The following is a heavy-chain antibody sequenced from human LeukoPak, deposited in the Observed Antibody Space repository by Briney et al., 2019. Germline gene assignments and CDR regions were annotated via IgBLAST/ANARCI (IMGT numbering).Heavy chain of an antibody. D-gene: IGHD1-1*01. CDR3: ARADLRRGDGTAGLFDH. CDR2: LYAGGDI. CDR1: GFTFSNYA. Sequence: GGSLRLSCAASGFTFSNYALTWVRQAPGKGLEWVSVLYAGGDIYYADSVKGRFTISRDNSKNTLYLQMSSLRAEDTAVYFCARADLRRGDGTAGLFDHWGQGTLVTVSS. J-gene: IGHJ4*02. V-gene: IGHV3-23*03.